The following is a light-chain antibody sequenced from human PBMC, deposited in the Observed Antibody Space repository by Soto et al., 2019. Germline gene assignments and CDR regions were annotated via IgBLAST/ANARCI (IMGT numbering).Light chain of an antibody. CDR2: AAS. CDR3: QKYNRAPPT. V-gene: IGKV1-27*01. J-gene: IGKJ3*01. Sequence: DIQMTQSPSSLSASVGDRVTITCRASQGISNYLAWYQQTPGKVPKLLIHAASTLQSGVPSRFGGSGSETDFTLTISSLQPEDVATYYCQKYNRAPPTFGPGTKVDIK. CDR1: QGISNY.